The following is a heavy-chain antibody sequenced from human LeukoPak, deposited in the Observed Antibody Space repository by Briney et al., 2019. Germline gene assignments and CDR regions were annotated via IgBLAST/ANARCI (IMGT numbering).Heavy chain of an antibody. D-gene: IGHD1-14*01. J-gene: IGHJ2*01. Sequence: SGTLSLTCAVQGASLRGSYWSWIRQPPGKGLQWIGQIDHSGSTHSIPSLKSRVTISLDTSQSQVSLKVNSVTAADTAVYSCARGGNGWYFDLWGRGTLVTVSS. CDR2: IDHSGST. CDR1: GASLRGSY. CDR3: ARGGNGWYFDL. V-gene: IGHV4-34*01.